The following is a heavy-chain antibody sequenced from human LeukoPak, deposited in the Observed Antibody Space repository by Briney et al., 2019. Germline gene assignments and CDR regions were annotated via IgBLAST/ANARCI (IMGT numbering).Heavy chain of an antibody. V-gene: IGHV3-53*01. Sequence: PGGSLRLTCAASGFTVSSNYMSWVRQAPGKGLEWVSVIYSGGSTYYADSVKGRFTISRDNSKNTLYLQMNSLRAEDTAVYYCARGVDTAMVTDYWGQGTLVTVSS. CDR1: GFTVSSNY. CDR2: IYSGGST. D-gene: IGHD5-18*01. J-gene: IGHJ4*02. CDR3: ARGVDTAMVTDY.